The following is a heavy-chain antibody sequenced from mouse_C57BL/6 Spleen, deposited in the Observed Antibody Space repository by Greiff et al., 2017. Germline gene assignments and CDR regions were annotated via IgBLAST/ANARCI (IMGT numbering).Heavy chain of an antibody. V-gene: IGHV5-4*01. CDR3: AREAYMMVTLYAMDY. J-gene: IGHJ4*01. D-gene: IGHD2-3*01. CDR1: GFTFSSYA. CDR2: ISDGGSYT. Sequence: EVQLVESGGGLVKPGGSLKLSCAASGFTFSSYAMSWVRQTPEKRLEWVATISDGGSYTYYPDNVKGRFTISRDNAKNNLYLQMSHLTSEDTAMYYCAREAYMMVTLYAMDYWGQGTSVTVSS.